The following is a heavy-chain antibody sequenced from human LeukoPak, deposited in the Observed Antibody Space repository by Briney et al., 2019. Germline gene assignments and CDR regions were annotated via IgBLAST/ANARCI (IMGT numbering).Heavy chain of an antibody. Sequence: GGPLRLSCAPCVFTFSSYGMHWVRHSPDRALECVAVMSYDGSNKDYADSVKGRFTISRDNYKNTLYVQMNSLRAEDTAVYYWAKDSSGGWLRSYYFDSWGQGTLVTVSS. CDR2: MSYDGSNK. CDR3: AKDSSGGWLRSYYFDS. V-gene: IGHV3-30*18. J-gene: IGHJ4*02. D-gene: IGHD5-24*01. CDR1: VFTFSSYG.